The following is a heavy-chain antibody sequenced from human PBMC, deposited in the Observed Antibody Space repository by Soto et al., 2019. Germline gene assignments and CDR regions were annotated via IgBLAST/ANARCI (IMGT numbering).Heavy chain of an antibody. CDR2: ISTYNGNT. CDR1: GYTFTSYD. D-gene: IGHD2-15*01. V-gene: IGHV1-18*01. CDR3: ARDLGGWPDY. J-gene: IGHJ4*02. Sequence: ASVKVSCKASGYTFTSYDISWVRQAPGQGLEWMGWISTYNGNTNYAQKFQGRVTITRDTSASTAYMELSSLRSEDTAVYYCARDLGGWPDYWGQGTLVTVSS.